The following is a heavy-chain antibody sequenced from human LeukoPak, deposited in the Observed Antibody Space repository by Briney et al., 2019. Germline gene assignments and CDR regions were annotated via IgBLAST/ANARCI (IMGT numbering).Heavy chain of an antibody. J-gene: IGHJ5*02. CDR2: ICGRGGST. CDR3: GKEVGP. Sequence: GGSLRLSCAASGFRFSDFTMTWVRQAPGKGPEWVSAICGRGGSTYYADSLGGRFTISRDNSKDIVYMQMNSLKVEATATYYWGKEVGPWGDGKPVT. V-gene: IGHV3-23*01. CDR1: GFRFSDFT. D-gene: IGHD1-26*01.